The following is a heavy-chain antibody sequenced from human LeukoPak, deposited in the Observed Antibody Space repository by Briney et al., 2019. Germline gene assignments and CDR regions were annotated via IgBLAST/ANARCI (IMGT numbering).Heavy chain of an antibody. J-gene: IGHJ5*02. CDR3: ARGDGYSSSWYDWFDP. CDR2: INHSGST. CDR1: GGSFSGYY. D-gene: IGHD6-13*01. Sequence: SETLSLTCAVYGGSFSGYYWSWFRQPPGKGLEWIGEINHSGSTNYNPSLKSRVTISVDTSKNQFSLKLSSVTAADTAVYYCARGDGYSSSWYDWFDPWGQGTLVTVSS. V-gene: IGHV4-34*01.